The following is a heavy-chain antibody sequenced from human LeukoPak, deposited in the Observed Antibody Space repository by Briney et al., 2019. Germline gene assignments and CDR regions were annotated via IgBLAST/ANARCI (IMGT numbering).Heavy chain of an antibody. CDR3: AREVEGRYCSSTSCCPDY. J-gene: IGHJ4*02. D-gene: IGHD2-2*01. V-gene: IGHV1-2*02. CDR1: RYTFTGYY. Sequence: ASVKVSCKASRYTFTGYYMHWVRQAPGQGLEWMGWINPNSGGTNYAQKFQGRVTMTRDTSIGTAYMELSRLRSDDTAVYYCAREVEGRYCSSTSCCPDYWGQGTLVTVSS. CDR2: INPNSGGT.